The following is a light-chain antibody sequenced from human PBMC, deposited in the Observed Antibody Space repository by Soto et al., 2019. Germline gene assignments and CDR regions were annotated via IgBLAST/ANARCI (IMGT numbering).Light chain of an antibody. CDR3: QQSYSAPWT. J-gene: IGKJ1*01. V-gene: IGKV1-39*01. CDR2: TPS. Sequence: DVQLTQSPPSLSASLGDRVTITCRASQSISQCFNRYQQRPGKSTKLLVYTPSNLPGGVPSRFSGSGYGTDFTLTISGLQPEDSATYYCQQSYSAPWTFGQGTKVEI. CDR1: QSISQC.